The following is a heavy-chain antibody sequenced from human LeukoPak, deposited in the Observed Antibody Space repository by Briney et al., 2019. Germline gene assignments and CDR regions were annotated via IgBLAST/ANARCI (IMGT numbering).Heavy chain of an antibody. CDR2: ISSSSSTI. CDR1: GFTFSSYS. CDR3: ARGGTTATTPFTFLGP. D-gene: IGHD4-17*01. J-gene: IGHJ5*02. Sequence: PGGSLRLSCAAAGFTFSSYSMNWVRQAPGKGLEWVSYISSSSSTIYYADSVKGRFTISRDNAKNSLYLQMNSLRAEDTAVYYCARGGTTATTPFTFLGPWGQGTLVTVSS. V-gene: IGHV3-48*01.